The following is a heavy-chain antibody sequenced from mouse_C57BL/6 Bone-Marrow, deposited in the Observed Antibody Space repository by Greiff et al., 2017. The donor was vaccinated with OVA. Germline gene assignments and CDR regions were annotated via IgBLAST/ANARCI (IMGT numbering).Heavy chain of an antibody. J-gene: IGHJ3*01. Sequence: QVQLKESDAELVKPGASVKISCKVSGYTFTDHTIHWMKQRPEPGLEWIGYIYPRDGSTKYNEKFKGKATLTADKSSSTAYMQLNSLTSEDSAVYFCARGNYYGSSSAWFAYWGQGTLVTVSA. CDR3: ARGNYYGSSSAWFAY. CDR2: IYPRDGST. CDR1: GYTFTDHT. V-gene: IGHV1-78*01. D-gene: IGHD1-1*01.